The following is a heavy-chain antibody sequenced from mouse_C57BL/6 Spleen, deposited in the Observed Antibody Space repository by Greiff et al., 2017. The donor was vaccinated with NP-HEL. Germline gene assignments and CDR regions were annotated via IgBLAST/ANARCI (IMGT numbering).Heavy chain of an antibody. CDR2: IWSGGST. Sequence: QVQLKESGPGLVQPSQSLSITCTVSGFSLTSYGVHWVRQSPGKGLEWLGVIWSGGSTDYNAAFISRLSISKDNSKSQVFFKMNSLQADDTAIYYCAIYYYGSSPLAMDYWGQGTSVTVSS. J-gene: IGHJ4*01. D-gene: IGHD1-1*01. CDR3: AIYYYGSSPLAMDY. CDR1: GFSLTSYG. V-gene: IGHV2-2*01.